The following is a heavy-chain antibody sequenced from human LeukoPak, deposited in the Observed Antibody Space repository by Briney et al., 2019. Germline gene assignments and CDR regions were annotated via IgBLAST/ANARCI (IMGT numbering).Heavy chain of an antibody. V-gene: IGHV1-2*02. CDR3: ASLITTAAST. D-gene: IGHD2-2*01. CDR1: GSAFTGYN. J-gene: IGHJ5*02. CDR2: INPNSGGT. Sequence: GASVKLSCTASGSAFTGYNMRWERHGPGQGLGGRGWINPNSGGTNNTQKCQGRVTMTRDTSITTAYMELISLTSDDTAVYYCASLITTAASTWGQGTLVTVSS.